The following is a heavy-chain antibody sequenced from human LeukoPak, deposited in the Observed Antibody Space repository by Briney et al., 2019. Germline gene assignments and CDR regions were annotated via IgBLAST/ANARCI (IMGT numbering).Heavy chain of an antibody. CDR1: GGSFSGYY. CDR3: ASYSYYYDSSGYFDY. Sequence: SETLSLTCAVYGGSFSGYYWSWIRQPPGKGLEWIGYIYYSGSTNYNPSLKSRVTISVDTSKNQFSLKLSSVTAADTAVYYCASYSYYYDSSGYFDYWGQGTLVTVSS. V-gene: IGHV4-59*01. J-gene: IGHJ4*02. CDR2: IYYSGST. D-gene: IGHD3-22*01.